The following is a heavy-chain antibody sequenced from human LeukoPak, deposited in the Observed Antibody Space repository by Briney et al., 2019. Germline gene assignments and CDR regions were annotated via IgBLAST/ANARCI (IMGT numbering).Heavy chain of an antibody. D-gene: IGHD3-10*01. J-gene: IGHJ4*02. CDR1: GYTFTSYG. V-gene: IGHV1-18*01. CDR2: ISAYNGNT. Sequence: GASVKVSCKASGYTFTSYGISWVRQAPGQGLEWMGWISAYNGNTNYAQELQGRVTMTTDTSTSTAYMELRSLRSDDTGVYYCARDPGGITMVRGVIDYWGQGTLVTVSS. CDR3: ARDPGGITMVRGVIDY.